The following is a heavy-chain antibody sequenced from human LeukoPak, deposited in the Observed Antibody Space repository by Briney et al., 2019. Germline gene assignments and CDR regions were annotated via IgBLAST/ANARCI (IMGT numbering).Heavy chain of an antibody. CDR3: AREVGSSWYLVGAFDI. J-gene: IGHJ3*02. D-gene: IGHD6-13*01. CDR1: GGSIRSYY. V-gene: IGHV4-4*07. Sequence: PSGTLSLTCTVSGGSIRSYYWSWIRQPAGKGLEWIGRIYTSGSTNYNPSLKSRVRMSVDTSKNQFSLKVSSVTAADTAVYYCAREVGSSWYLVGAFDIWGQGTTVTVSS. CDR2: IYTSGST.